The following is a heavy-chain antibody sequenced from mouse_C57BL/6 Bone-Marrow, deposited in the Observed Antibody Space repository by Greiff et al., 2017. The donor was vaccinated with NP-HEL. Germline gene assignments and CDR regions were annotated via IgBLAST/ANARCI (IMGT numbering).Heavy chain of an antibody. CDR3: ARSGGLDY. D-gene: IGHD3-1*01. CDR2: INPGSGGT. V-gene: IGHV1-54*01. J-gene: IGHJ2*01. CDR1: GYAFTNYL. Sequence: QVQLQQSGAGMVRPGTSVKVSCKASGYAFTNYLIEWVKQRPGQGLEWIGVINPGSGGTNYNEKFKGKATLTADKSSSTAYMQLSSLTSEDSAVYFCARSGGLDYWGQGTTITVSS.